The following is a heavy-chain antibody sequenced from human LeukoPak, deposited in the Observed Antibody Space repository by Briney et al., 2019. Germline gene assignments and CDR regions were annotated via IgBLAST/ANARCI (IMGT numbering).Heavy chain of an antibody. CDR3: ASGGMGARKYYSDPFHY. CDR2: LYSAGST. J-gene: IGHJ4*02. Sequence: GGSLRLTCAASGFTVCSNYMSWVRQAPGKGLEWVSILYSAGSTYYADSVRGRFTISRDSSKNTVCLQMNSLRVEDTAVYYCASGGMGARKYYSDPFHYWGQGTLVTVSS. CDR1: GFTVCSNY. D-gene: IGHD3-16*01. V-gene: IGHV3-53*01.